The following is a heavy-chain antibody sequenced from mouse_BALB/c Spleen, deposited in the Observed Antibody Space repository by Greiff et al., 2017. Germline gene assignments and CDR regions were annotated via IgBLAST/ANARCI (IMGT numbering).Heavy chain of an antibody. CDR3: ARESYAIDY. CDR2: INSNGGST. J-gene: IGHJ2*01. Sequence: EVMLVESGGGLVQPGGSLKLSCAASGFTFSSYGMSWVRQTPDKRLELVATINSNGGSTYYPDSVKGRFTISRDNAKNTLYLQMSSLKSEDTAMYYCARESYAIDYWGQGTTLTVSS. V-gene: IGHV5-6-3*01. D-gene: IGHD6-5*01. CDR1: GFTFSSYG.